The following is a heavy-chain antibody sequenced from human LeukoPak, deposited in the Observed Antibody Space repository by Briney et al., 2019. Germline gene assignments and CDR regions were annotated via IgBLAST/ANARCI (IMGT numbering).Heavy chain of an antibody. Sequence: GGSLRLSCAASGFTFSSYSMNWVRQAPGKGLEWVSSISSSSSYIYYADSVKGRFTISRDNAKNSLYLQMNSLRAEDTAVYYCARDSYDYVWGSYHRGYFAYWGQGTLVTVSS. J-gene: IGHJ4*02. V-gene: IGHV3-21*04. CDR3: ARDSYDYVWGSYHRGYFAY. D-gene: IGHD3-16*02. CDR2: ISSSSSYI. CDR1: GFTFSSYS.